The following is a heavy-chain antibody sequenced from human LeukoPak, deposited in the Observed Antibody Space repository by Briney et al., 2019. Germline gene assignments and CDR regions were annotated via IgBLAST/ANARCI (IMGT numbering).Heavy chain of an antibody. J-gene: IGHJ3*02. CDR1: GGTFSSYA. Sequence: SVKVSCKASGGTFSSYAISWVRQAPGQGLEWMGRIIPIFGTANYAQKFQGRVTITTDESTSTAYMELSSLRSEDTAVYYCARKGYCSGGSCYSDDAFDIWGQGTMATVSS. D-gene: IGHD2-15*01. V-gene: IGHV1-69*05. CDR3: ARKGYCSGGSCYSDDAFDI. CDR2: IIPIFGTA.